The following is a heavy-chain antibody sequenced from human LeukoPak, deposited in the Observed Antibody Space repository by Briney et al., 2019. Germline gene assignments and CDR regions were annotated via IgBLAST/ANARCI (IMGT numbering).Heavy chain of an antibody. CDR3: AGANWNGGLLADY. CDR1: GDSFTDYF. Sequence: ASVKVSCKASGDSFTDYFIHWVRQAPGQGLEGMGWINPNNGGTNYAQKFQGRVTMTRDTSINTAYMELSSLRSDDTAMYYCAGANWNGGLLADYWGQGTLVTVSS. D-gene: IGHD1-20*01. V-gene: IGHV1-2*02. J-gene: IGHJ4*02. CDR2: INPNNGGT.